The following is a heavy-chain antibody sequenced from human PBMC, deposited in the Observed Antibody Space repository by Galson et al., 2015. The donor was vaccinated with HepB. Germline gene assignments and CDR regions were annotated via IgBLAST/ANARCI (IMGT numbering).Heavy chain of an antibody. Sequence: SVKVSCKASGGTFSSYAISWVRQAPGQGLEWMGRIIPILGIANYAQKFQGRVTITADKSTSTAYMELSSLRSEDTAVYYCAARMLYSYGSTQLDYRGQGTLVTVSS. CDR3: AARMLYSYGSTQLDY. V-gene: IGHV1-69*04. CDR1: GGTFSSYA. J-gene: IGHJ4*02. CDR2: IIPILGIA. D-gene: IGHD5-18*01.